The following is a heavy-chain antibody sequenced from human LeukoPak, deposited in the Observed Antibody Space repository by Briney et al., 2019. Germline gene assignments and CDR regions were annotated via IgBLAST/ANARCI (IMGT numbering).Heavy chain of an antibody. CDR3: AKTHGSGSYQYAFDI. CDR2: IYSDGST. D-gene: IGHD3-10*01. CDR1: GVTVGNNY. Sequence: GGSLRLSCAASGVTVGNNYMSWVRQPPGKGLEWISVIYSDGSTYYADSVKGRFTISRDNSKNTLYLQMNSLRGEDTAVYYCAKTHGSGSYQYAFDIWGQGTMVTVSS. J-gene: IGHJ3*02. V-gene: IGHV3-53*01.